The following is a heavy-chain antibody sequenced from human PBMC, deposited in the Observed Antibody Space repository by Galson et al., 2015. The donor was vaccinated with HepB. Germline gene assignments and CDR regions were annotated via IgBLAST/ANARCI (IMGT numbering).Heavy chain of an antibody. Sequence: CAISGDSVSSNSAAWNWIRQSPSRGLEWLGRIYYRSKWYNDYAVSVKSRITIHPDTSKNQFSLQMNSLTPEDTAVYYCTGIKPLIKGGMDVWGQGTTVTVSS. CDR3: TGIKPLIKGGMDV. J-gene: IGHJ6*02. V-gene: IGHV6-1*01. D-gene: IGHD1-1*01. CDR2: IYYRSKWYN. CDR1: GDSVSSNSAA.